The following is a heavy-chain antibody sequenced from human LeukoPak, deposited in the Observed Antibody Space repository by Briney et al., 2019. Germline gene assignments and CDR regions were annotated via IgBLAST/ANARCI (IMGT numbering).Heavy chain of an antibody. CDR1: GYTFTSYG. V-gene: IGHV1-18*01. CDR3: ARRALASSGYYSRWFDP. D-gene: IGHD3-22*01. CDR2: ISAYNGNT. J-gene: IGHJ5*02. Sequence: ASVKVSCKASGYTFTSYGISWVRQAPGQGLEWMGWISAYNGNTNYAQKLQGRVTMTTDTSTSTAYMELRSLRSDDTAMYYCARRALASSGYYSRWFDPWGQGTLVTVSS.